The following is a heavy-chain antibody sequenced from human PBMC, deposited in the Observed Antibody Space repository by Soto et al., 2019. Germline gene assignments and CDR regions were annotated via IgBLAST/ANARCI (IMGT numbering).Heavy chain of an antibody. V-gene: IGHV3-23*01. CDR1: GFTFSSYA. CDR2: ISGSGGST. D-gene: IGHD3-22*01. CDR3: ARDRYYDSSGYPYYYYYGMDV. Sequence: EVQLLESGGGLVQPGGSLRLSCAASGFTFSSYAMSWVRQAPGKGLEWVSAISGSGGSTYYADSVKGRFTISRDNSKNTLYLQMNSLRAEDTAVYYCARDRYYDSSGYPYYYYYGMDVWGQGTTVTVSS. J-gene: IGHJ6*02.